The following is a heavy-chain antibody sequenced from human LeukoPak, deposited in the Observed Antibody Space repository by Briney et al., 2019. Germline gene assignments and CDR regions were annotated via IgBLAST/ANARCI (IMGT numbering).Heavy chain of an antibody. V-gene: IGHV3-33*01. Sequence: PGGSLRLSCAASGFTFSTYGMHWVRQAPGKGLEWVGVIWFDGSNKYYEDSVKGRFTISRDNSKKTLYLLMNSLRAEDTAVYYCAGHDGRADYNYNYYYGMDVWGQGTTVTVSS. CDR2: IWFDGSNK. CDR1: GFTFSTYG. CDR3: AGHDGRADYNYNYYYGMDV. D-gene: IGHD5-24*01. J-gene: IGHJ6*02.